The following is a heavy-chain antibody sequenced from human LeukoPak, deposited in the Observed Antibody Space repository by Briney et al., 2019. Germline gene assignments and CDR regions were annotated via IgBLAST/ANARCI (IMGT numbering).Heavy chain of an antibody. D-gene: IGHD3-3*01. J-gene: IGHJ2*01. CDR1: GYTCTSYD. Sequence: ASVKVSGKASGYTCTSYDINWVRQATGQGLEWMGWMNPNSGNTGYAQKFQGRVTMTRNTSINTAYMELSSLRSEDTAVYYCARDGPFWSGYHNWYFDLWGHGTLVTVSS. V-gene: IGHV1-8*01. CDR3: ARDGPFWSGYHNWYFDL. CDR2: MNPNSGNT.